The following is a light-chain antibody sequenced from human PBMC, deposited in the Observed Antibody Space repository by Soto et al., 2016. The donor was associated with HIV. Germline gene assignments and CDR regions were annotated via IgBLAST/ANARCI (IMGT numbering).Light chain of an antibody. J-gene: IGLJ2*01. CDR1: KLGDKY. CDR2: QDD. V-gene: IGLV3-1*01. CDR3: QAWDSGTAV. Sequence: SYGLTQSPSVSVSPGQTASITCSGNKLGDKYACWYQQKPGQSPVLVIYQDDKRPSGIPERFSGSNSGNTATLTISGTQTMDEADYYCQAWDSGTAVFGGGTKLTV.